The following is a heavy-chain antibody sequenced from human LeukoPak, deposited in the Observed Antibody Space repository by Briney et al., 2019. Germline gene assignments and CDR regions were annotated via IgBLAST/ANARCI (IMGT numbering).Heavy chain of an antibody. CDR1: A. V-gene: IGHV3-9*01. CDR3: AKDRGIAAAGPFDY. Sequence: AMXWXXXAPGKGLEWGSGISWNSGSIGYADSVKGRFTISRDNAKNSLYLQMNSLRAEDTALYYCAKDRGIAAAGPFDYWGQGTLVTVSS. CDR2: ISWNSGSI. D-gene: IGHD6-13*01. J-gene: IGHJ4*02.